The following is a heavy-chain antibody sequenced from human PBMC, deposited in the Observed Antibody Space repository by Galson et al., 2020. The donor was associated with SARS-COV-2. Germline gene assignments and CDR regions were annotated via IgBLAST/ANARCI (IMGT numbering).Heavy chain of an antibody. Sequence: GGSLRLSCAASGFPFSSYSMNWVRQAPGKGLEWVSSISAGGTYIYYADSVKGRFAISRENAENSLFLQMNSLSADDTAVYYCARVGDMATTPADYYYYGLDVWGQGTTVTVSS. CDR3: ARVGDMATTPADYYYYGLDV. J-gene: IGHJ6*02. CDR2: ISAGGTYI. V-gene: IGHV3-21*01. D-gene: IGHD3-16*01. CDR1: GFPFSSYS.